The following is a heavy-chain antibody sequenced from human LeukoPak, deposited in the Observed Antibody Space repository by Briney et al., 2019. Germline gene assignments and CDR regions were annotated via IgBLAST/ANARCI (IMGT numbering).Heavy chain of an antibody. J-gene: IGHJ4*02. V-gene: IGHV3-21*01. D-gene: IGHD6-19*01. Sequence: GGSLRLSCAASGFTFSSYAMNWVRQAPGKGLEWVSSITSSSSYIYYADSVRGRFTISRDNAKNSLYLQMNSLRAEDTAVYYCARDGVYSSNFDYWGQGTLVTVSS. CDR1: GFTFSSYA. CDR2: ITSSSSYI. CDR3: ARDGVYSSNFDY.